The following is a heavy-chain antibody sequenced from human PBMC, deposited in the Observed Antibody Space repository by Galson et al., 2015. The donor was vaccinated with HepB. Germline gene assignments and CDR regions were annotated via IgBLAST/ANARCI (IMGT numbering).Heavy chain of an antibody. Sequence: SVKVSCKVSGYTLTELSMHWVRQAPGKGLEWMGGFDPEDGETIYAQKFQGRVTMTEDTSTDTAYMELSSLRSEDTAVYYCATDVWSPSGSYDGLLFDYWGQGTLVTVSS. CDR1: GYTLTELS. CDR3: ATDVWSPSGSYDGLLFDY. D-gene: IGHD1-26*01. J-gene: IGHJ4*02. CDR2: FDPEDGET. V-gene: IGHV1-24*01.